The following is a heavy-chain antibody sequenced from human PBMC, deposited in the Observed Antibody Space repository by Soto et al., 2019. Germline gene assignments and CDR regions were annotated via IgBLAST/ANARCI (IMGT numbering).Heavy chain of an antibody. D-gene: IGHD3-9*01. CDR3: ARMKVDSYQFYYAMDV. CDR1: GFSLTTGKMG. CDR2: IFSDNER. V-gene: IGHV2-26*01. J-gene: IGHJ6*02. Sequence: SGPTLVNPTETLTLTCTVSGFSLTTGKMGVSWIRQPPGKALEWLAHIFSDNERSYSTSLQGRLTISKDTSGSQVVLSITNVDPVDTATYYCARMKVDSYQFYYAMDVWGQGTTVTVSS.